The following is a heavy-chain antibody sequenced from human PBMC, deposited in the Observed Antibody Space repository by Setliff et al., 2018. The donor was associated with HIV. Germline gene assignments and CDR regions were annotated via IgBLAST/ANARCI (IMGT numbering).Heavy chain of an antibody. J-gene: IGHJ4*02. D-gene: IGHD2-21*01. CDR1: GFTFSTYA. V-gene: IGHV3-30*04. Sequence: GGSLRLSCVASGFTFSTYAINWVRQAPGKGLEWVAVISSGGGLKLYADSVKGRFTISRDGSKNTLYLQMNSLKIEDTAVYYCTTGTRLVDWGQGALVTVSS. CDR2: ISSGGGLK. CDR3: TTGTRLVD.